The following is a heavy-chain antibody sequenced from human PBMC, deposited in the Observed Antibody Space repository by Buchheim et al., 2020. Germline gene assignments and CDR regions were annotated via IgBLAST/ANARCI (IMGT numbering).Heavy chain of an antibody. Sequence: QVQLVESGGGVVQPGRSLRLSCAASGFTFSSYGMHWVRQAPGKGLEWVAVISYDGSNKYYADSVKGRFNISSDNSKNTLYLQMNSLRAEDTAVYYCANALTPSDSSGWFYYYYYGMDVWGQGTT. J-gene: IGHJ6*02. CDR2: ISYDGSNK. CDR3: ANALTPSDSSGWFYYYYYGMDV. D-gene: IGHD6-19*01. CDR1: GFTFSSYG. V-gene: IGHV3-30*18.